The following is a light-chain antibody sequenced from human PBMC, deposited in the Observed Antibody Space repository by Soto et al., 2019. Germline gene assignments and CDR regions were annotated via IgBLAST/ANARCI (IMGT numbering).Light chain of an antibody. V-gene: IGKV4-1*01. CDR1: QSVLFSSNNKNY. Sequence: DPVMTQSPDSLAVSLGERATINCKSSQSVLFSSNNKNYLAWYQHKPGQPPKLLIYWASTRESGVPDRFSGSGSGTDFTLTISSLQAEDVAVYYCQQYHFTPWTFGQGTKVEIK. CDR3: QQYHFTPWT. CDR2: WAS. J-gene: IGKJ1*01.